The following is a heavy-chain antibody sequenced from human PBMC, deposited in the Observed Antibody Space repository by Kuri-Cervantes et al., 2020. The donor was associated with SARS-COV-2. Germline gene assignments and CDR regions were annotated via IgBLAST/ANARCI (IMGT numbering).Heavy chain of an antibody. CDR2: ISYDQTS. D-gene: IGHD3-3*01. Sequence: GESLKISCAASGFTFSSESLHWVRQAPGKGLEWLALISYDQTSYYADSVKGRFTISRDNSENTLYLQMNSLRVEDTALYYFAKDRSYYDLWSGSVSDGMDVWGQGTTVTVSS. CDR1: GFTFSSES. V-gene: IGHV3-30*18. J-gene: IGHJ6*02. CDR3: AKDRSYYDLWSGSVSDGMDV.